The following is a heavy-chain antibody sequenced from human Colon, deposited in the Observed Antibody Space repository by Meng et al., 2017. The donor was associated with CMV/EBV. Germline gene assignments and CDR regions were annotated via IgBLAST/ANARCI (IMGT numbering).Heavy chain of an antibody. Sequence: GGSLRLSCSASGFTFNDFDMTWVRQAPGKGLEWVSSISGSGVTTYYSDAVKGRFTIPRDNSRNTLYLQINSLRADDTAVYYCAKGADFHDFWSGFAYWGQGAVVTVSS. CDR2: ISGSGVTT. J-gene: IGHJ4*02. D-gene: IGHD3-3*01. CDR3: AKGADFHDFWSGFAY. CDR1: GFTFNDFD. V-gene: IGHV3-23*01.